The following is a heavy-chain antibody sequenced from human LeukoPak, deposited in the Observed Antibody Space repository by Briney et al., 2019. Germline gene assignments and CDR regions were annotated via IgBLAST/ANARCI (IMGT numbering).Heavy chain of an antibody. D-gene: IGHD6-19*01. Sequence: NKDGSETYYVDSVKGRFTIFRNNAKNSLYLQVNSLRADDTAVFFCARRKSDDGWSVDSWGQGTKVTVSS. V-gene: IGHV3-7*01. CDR3: ARRKSDDGWSVDS. J-gene: IGHJ4*02. CDR2: NKDGSET.